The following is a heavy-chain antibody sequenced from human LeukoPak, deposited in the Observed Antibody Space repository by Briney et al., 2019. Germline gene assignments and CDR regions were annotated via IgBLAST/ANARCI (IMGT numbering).Heavy chain of an antibody. D-gene: IGHD2-15*01. CDR3: ARGGGKTYDY. CDR2: INPSGGST. V-gene: IGHV1-46*01. Sequence: ASVKVSCTASGYTFTSYYMHWVRQTPGQGLEWMRIINPSGGSTSYAQKFQGRVTMTRDTSTSTVYMELSSLRSEDTAVYYCARGGGKTYDYWGQGTMVTVSS. J-gene: IGHJ4*02. CDR1: GYTFTSYY.